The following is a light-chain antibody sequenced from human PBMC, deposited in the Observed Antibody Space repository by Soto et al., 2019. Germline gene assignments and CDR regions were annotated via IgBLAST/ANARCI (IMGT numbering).Light chain of an antibody. CDR3: QQYTNTNNPWM. CDR2: DAS. J-gene: IGKJ1*01. Sequence: DIQVTQSPSTLPASVGDRVTITCRASQTISSWLAWYQQKPGKAPKLLVYDASTLQSGVASRFSGSGSGTEFTLIISGLQPDDSATYYCQQYTNTNNPWMFGQGTKVDIK. CDR1: QTISSW. V-gene: IGKV1-5*01.